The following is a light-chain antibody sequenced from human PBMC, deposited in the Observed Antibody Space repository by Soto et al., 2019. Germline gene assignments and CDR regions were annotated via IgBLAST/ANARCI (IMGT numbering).Light chain of an antibody. CDR3: QQYNNWPWT. CDR1: QSVFYSSNNKNY. J-gene: IGKJ1*01. Sequence: DIVMTQSPYSLSVSLGERATINCKSSQSVFYSSNNKNYLAWYQQKPGQPPKLLIYWASTRESGVPARFSGSGSGTEFTLTISSLQSEDFAVYYCQQYNNWPWTFGQGTKVDIK. CDR2: WAS. V-gene: IGKV4-1*01.